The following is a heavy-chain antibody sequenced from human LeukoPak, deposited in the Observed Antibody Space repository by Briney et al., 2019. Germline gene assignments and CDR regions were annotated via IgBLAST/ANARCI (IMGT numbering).Heavy chain of an antibody. CDR1: GFTFSTYS. D-gene: IGHD6-13*01. V-gene: IGHV3-21*01. J-gene: IGHJ4*02. CDR2: ISSTSSYI. Sequence: GGSLRLSCAASGFTFSTYSMNWVRQAPGKGLEWVSSISSTSSYIYYADSVKGRFTISRDNAKNSLYLQMNSLRAEDTAVYYCARLCRDDGYSSSWDDYWGQGTLVTVSS. CDR3: ARLCRDDGYSSSWDDY.